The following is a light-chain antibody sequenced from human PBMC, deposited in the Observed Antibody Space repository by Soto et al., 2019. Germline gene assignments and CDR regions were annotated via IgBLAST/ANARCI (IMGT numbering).Light chain of an antibody. CDR1: QSISNS. CDR3: QQRYST. Sequence: DIQMTQTPSTRSASVGDRVAMTCRASQSISNSLAWYQQKPGKAPKLLIYRASALQSGVPSRFSGSGSGTDFTLTISSLQPEDFATYYCQQRYSTFGQGARLEI. CDR2: RAS. V-gene: IGKV1-5*03. J-gene: IGKJ5*01.